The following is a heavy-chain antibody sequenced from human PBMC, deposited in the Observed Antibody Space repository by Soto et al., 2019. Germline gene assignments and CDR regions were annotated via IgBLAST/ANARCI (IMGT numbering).Heavy chain of an antibody. CDR3: ARDLRGHYSY. V-gene: IGHV3-21*06. J-gene: IGHJ4*03. Sequence: SLRLSCEGSGFNFRNFNMFWVRQAPGKGLEWVSSVSGSSSYIYYADSVKGRFTVSRDNANNLVFLQMNGLRPEDSAMYYCARDLRGHYSYWGQGTMVTVSS. CDR1: GFNFRNFN. CDR2: VSGSSSYI. D-gene: IGHD4-4*01.